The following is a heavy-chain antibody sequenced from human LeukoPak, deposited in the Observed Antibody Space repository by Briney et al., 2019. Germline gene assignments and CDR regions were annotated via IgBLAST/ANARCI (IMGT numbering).Heavy chain of an antibody. CDR3: VKDFHNSWTFDY. CDR2: INDGGNRK. CDR1: GFTFSTCG. Sequence: GGSLRLSCAASGFTFSTCGMHWVRQAPGKGLEWVAFINDGGNRKDYTDSVQGRLTISRDTSKNILYLQMNSLRVEDTAVYYCVKDFHNSWTFDYWGQGTLVTVSS. J-gene: IGHJ4*02. V-gene: IGHV3-30*02. D-gene: IGHD6-13*01.